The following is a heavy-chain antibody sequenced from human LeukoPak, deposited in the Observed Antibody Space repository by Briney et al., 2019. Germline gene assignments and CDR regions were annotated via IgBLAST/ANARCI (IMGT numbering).Heavy chain of an antibody. D-gene: IGHD3-10*01. CDR1: GGTFSSYA. CDR3: ARDGYYGSGSYYTPLDY. J-gene: IGHJ4*01. Sequence: SVKVSCKASGGTFSSYAISLVRQAPGQGLEWMGGIIPIFGTANYAQKFQGRVTITADESTSTAYMELSSLRSEDTAVYYCARDGYYGSGSYYTPLDYWGQGTLVTVSS. V-gene: IGHV1-69*01. CDR2: IIPIFGTA.